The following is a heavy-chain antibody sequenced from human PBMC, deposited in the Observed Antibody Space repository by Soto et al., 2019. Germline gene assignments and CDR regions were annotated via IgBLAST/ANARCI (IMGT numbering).Heavy chain of an antibody. D-gene: IGHD5-12*01. CDR2: IIPIFGTA. CDR1: GGTFSSYA. CDR3: EGDLGGYSYRRAPPQLSDGMDV. J-gene: IGHJ6*02. Sequence: ASVKVSCKASGGTFSSYAISWVRQAPGQGLEWMGGIIPIFGTANYAQKFQGRVTITADESTSTAYMELSSLRSEDTAVYYCEGDLGGYSYRRAPPQLSDGMDVGGQGTRVTFS. V-gene: IGHV1-69*13.